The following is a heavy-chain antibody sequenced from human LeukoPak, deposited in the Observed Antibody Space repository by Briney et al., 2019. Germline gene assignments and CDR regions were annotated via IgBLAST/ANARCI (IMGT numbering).Heavy chain of an antibody. Sequence: GGPLRLSCGASGFTFSSYAIGWVRQAPGKGLVWVSTISSTASTTYYADSVKVRFTISRDNSKNTLYLLMNSLRAEDTAVYYCARGPRVATIPFDYWGQGTLVTVSS. CDR3: ARGPRVATIPFDY. CDR1: GFTFSSYA. D-gene: IGHD5-24*01. CDR2: ISSTASTT. J-gene: IGHJ4*02. V-gene: IGHV3-23*01.